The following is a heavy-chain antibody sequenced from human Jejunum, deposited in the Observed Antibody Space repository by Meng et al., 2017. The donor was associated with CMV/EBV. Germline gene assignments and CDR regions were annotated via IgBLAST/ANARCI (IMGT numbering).Heavy chain of an antibody. CDR2: VSHDGKNK. V-gene: IGHV3-30*04. CDR3: ARERQLELDAFDI. J-gene: IGHJ3*02. Sequence: ASGFTYSRDTMQWSGQAPGKGLGWGALVSHDGKNKDYGDSVKGRFTVSRDNSKNTLELKMNSLRVGDTAMYYCARERQLELDAFDIWGQGTMVTVSS. CDR1: GFTYSRDT. D-gene: IGHD1-1*01.